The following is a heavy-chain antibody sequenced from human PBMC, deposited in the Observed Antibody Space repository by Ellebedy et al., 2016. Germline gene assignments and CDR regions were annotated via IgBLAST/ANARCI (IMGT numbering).Heavy chain of an antibody. CDR2: IYYSGST. J-gene: IGHJ4*02. CDR1: GGSISNYY. V-gene: IGHV4-59*01. CDR3: ARQATTTVVTPFDY. Sequence: SETLSLTXTVSGGSISNYYWSWIRQPPGKGLEWIAYIYYSGSTNYNPSLKSRVTISLDTSKNQLSLKLSSVTAADTAVYYCARQATTTVVTPFDYWGQGTLVTVSS. D-gene: IGHD4-23*01.